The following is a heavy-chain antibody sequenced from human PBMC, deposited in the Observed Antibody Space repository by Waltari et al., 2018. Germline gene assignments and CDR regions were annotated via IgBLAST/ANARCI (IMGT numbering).Heavy chain of an antibody. CDR1: GLPFSTYG. CDR2: IWYDGSNK. J-gene: IGHJ4*02. D-gene: IGHD3-10*01. Sequence: QVQLVESGGDVVQPGRSLRLSCAASGLPFSTYGMHWVGQAPGKGLEWVALIWYDGSNKYYADSVKGRFTISRDNSKNTLYLQMNSLRAEDTAVYYCARGGAKEALGDFLWGQGTLVTVSS. V-gene: IGHV3-33*01. CDR3: ARGGAKEALGDFL.